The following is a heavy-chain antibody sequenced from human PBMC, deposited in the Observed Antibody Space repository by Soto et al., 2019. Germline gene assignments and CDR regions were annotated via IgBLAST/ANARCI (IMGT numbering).Heavy chain of an antibody. CDR2: ISYDGNNI. CDR3: AKDRIVVAGLLLGYGMVV. CDR1: GFTFSSYG. J-gene: IGHJ6*02. D-gene: IGHD6-19*01. V-gene: IGHV3-30*18. Sequence: QAQLVESGGGVVQPGTSLRLSCAASGFTFSSYGMHWVRQAPGKGLEWVALISYDGNNIHYANSVKGRFTISRENSKNTLYLQMNSLRGEDTAEYYCAKDRIVVAGLLLGYGMVVWGQGTTVTVSS.